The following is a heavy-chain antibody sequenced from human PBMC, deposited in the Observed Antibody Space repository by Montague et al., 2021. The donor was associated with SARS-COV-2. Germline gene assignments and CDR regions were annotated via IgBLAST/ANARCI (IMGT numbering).Heavy chain of an antibody. Sequence: TLSLTCTVSGGSNSSGGYYWSWIRQHPGKGLEWIGYIYYSGSTYYNPSLKSRVTMSVGTSKNQFSLKLSSVTAADTAVYYCGSARITMIVVVDAFDIWGQGTMVSVSS. D-gene: IGHD3-22*01. CDR2: IYYSGST. J-gene: IGHJ3*02. CDR3: GSARITMIVVVDAFDI. V-gene: IGHV4-31*03. CDR1: GGSNSSGGYY.